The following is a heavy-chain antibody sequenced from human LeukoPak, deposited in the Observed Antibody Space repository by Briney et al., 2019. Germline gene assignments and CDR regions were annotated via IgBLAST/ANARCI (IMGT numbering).Heavy chain of an antibody. CDR2: INHSGST. CDR1: GGSFSGYY. J-gene: IGHJ4*02. Sequence: SEILSLTCAVYGGSFSGYYWSWIRQPPGKGLEWIGEINHSGSTNYNPSLKSRVTISVDTSKNQFSLKPSSVTAADTAVYYCARAGSDHSSGWQEFDYWGQGTLVTVSS. D-gene: IGHD6-19*01. V-gene: IGHV4-34*01. CDR3: ARAGSDHSSGWQEFDY.